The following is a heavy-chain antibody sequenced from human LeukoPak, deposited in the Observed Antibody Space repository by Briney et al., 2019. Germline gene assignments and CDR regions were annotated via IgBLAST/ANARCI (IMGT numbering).Heavy chain of an antibody. D-gene: IGHD4-17*01. CDR1: GFTFDDYA. CDR3: AKEVDYGDRYYYYGMDV. V-gene: IGHV3-9*01. Sequence: PGGSLRLSCAASGFTFDDYAMHWVRQAPGKGLEWVSGISWNNGSICYADSVKGRFTISRDHPKNSLYLQMNSLRAEDTALYYCAKEVDYGDRYYYYGMDVWGQGTTVSVSS. CDR2: ISWNNGSI. J-gene: IGHJ6*02.